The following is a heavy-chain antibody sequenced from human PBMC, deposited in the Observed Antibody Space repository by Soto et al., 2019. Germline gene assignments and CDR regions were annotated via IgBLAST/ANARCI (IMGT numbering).Heavy chain of an antibody. Sequence: ASVKVSCKASGFTFTSSAVQWVRQARGQRLEWIGWIVVGSGNTNYAQKFQERVTITRDMSTSTAYMELSSLRSEDTAVYYCAAEDWGYGGNSSFRRTNNWFDPWGQGTLVTVSS. CDR2: IVVGSGNT. CDR3: AAEDWGYGGNSSFRRTNNWFDP. J-gene: IGHJ5*02. V-gene: IGHV1-58*01. D-gene: IGHD4-17*01. CDR1: GFTFTSSA.